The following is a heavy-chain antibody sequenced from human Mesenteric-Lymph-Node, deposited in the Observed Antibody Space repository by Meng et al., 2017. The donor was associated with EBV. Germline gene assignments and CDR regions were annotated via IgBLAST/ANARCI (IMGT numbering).Heavy chain of an antibody. V-gene: IGHV1-3*01. CDR1: GYTFISYT. D-gene: IGHD2-2*01. J-gene: IGHJ4*02. Sequence: VQLVQSGAGVKKPGASVKVSCKASGYTFISYTMYWVRQAPEQRLEWMGWINPGNGNTKYSQKFQGRVTITRDTSATTAYMELSSLNSEDTAVYYCVRDYCSSTSCLFDYWGQGTLVTVSS. CDR3: VRDYCSSTSCLFDY. CDR2: INPGNGNT.